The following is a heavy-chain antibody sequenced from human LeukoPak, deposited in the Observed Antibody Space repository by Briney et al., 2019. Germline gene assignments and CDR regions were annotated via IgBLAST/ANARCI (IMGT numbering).Heavy chain of an antibody. V-gene: IGHV4-39*07. CDR3: ARTSLRGYDLSGY. D-gene: IGHD5-12*01. CDR2: IYYSGST. CDR1: GGSISSSSYY. Sequence: PSETLSLTCTVSGGSISSSSYYWGWIRQPPGKGLEWIGSIYYSGSTYYNPSLKSRVTISVDTSKNQFSLKLSSVTAADTAVYYCARTSLRGYDLSGYWGQGTLVTVSS. J-gene: IGHJ4*02.